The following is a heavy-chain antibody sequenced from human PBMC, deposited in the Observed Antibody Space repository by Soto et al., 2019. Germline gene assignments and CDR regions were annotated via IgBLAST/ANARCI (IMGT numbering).Heavy chain of an antibody. D-gene: IGHD3-22*01. CDR3: ARIPDGYYYDSSGYYWDY. CDR2: ISSSSSYT. J-gene: IGHJ4*02. V-gene: IGHV3-11*06. CDR1: GFTFSDYY. Sequence: GGSVRLSCAASGFTFSDYYMSWIRQAPGKGLEWVSYISSSSSYTNYADSVKGRFTISRDNAKNSLYLQMNSLRAEDTAVYYCARIPDGYYYDSSGYYWDYWGQGTLVTVPS.